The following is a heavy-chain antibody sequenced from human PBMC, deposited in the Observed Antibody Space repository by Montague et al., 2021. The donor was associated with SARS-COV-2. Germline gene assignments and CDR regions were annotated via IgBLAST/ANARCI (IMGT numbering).Heavy chain of an antibody. J-gene: IGHJ4*02. V-gene: IGHV3-30-3*01. D-gene: IGHD5-18*01. Sequence: SLRLSCAASGFTFSSCAMHWVRQAPGKELEWVAVISYDGSNKYYADSVKGRFTISRDNYKNTLYLQMNSLRAEDTAVYYCAAPMVKDYWGQGTLVTVSS. CDR2: ISYDGSNK. CDR1: GFTFSSCA. CDR3: AAPMVKDY.